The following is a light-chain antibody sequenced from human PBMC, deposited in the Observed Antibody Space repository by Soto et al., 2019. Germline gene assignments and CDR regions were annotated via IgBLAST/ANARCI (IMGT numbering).Light chain of an antibody. CDR2: LEGSGSY. CDR3: ETWDSNTHRV. V-gene: IGLV4-60*03. CDR1: SGHSSYI. J-gene: IGLJ3*02. Sequence: QSVLTQLSSASASLGSSVKLTCTLSSGHSSYIIAWHQQQPGKAPRYLMKLEGSGSYNKGSGVPDRFSGSSSGADRYLTISNLQSEDEADYYCETWDSNTHRVFGGGTKVTVL.